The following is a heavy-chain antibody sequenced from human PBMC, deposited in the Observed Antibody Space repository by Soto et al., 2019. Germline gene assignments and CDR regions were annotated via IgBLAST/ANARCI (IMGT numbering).Heavy chain of an antibody. CDR3: ARGGTVVVVAATRAFDI. D-gene: IGHD2-15*01. V-gene: IGHV1-69*13. Sequence: ASVKVSCKASGGTFSSYAISWVRQAPGQGLEWMGGIIPIFGTANYAQKFQGRVTITADESTSTAYMELSSLKSEDTAVYYCARGGTVVVVAATRAFDIWRQGTMVTVSS. CDR2: IIPIFGTA. CDR1: GGTFSSYA. J-gene: IGHJ3*02.